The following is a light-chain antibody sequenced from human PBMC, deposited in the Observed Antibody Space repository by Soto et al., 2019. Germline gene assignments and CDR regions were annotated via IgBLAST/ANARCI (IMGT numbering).Light chain of an antibody. V-gene: IGKV1-5*01. J-gene: IGKJ2*01. CDR1: QSISSW. CDR2: DAS. CDR3: EAYNSYAMYT. Sequence: DIQMTQSPSTLSASVGDRVTITCRASQSISSWLAWYQQKPGKAPKLLIYDASSLESGVPSRFSGSGSGTGFNLTISTLQPDDVAPYYGEAYNSYAMYTFGQGTKLEIK.